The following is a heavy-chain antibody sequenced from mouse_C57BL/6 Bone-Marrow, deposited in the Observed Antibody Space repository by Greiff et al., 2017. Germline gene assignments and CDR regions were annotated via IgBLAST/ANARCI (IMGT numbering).Heavy chain of an antibody. D-gene: IGHD2-12*01. CDR1: GYTFTSYG. CDR3: APYNYDGAGLDY. CDR2: IYPRGGNT. J-gene: IGHJ2*01. Sequence: QVQLQQSGAELARPGASVKLSCKASGYTFTSYGISWVKQRTGQGLEWIGEIYPRGGNTYYNEKFKGKATLTADKSSSTAYMELRSLTAEYSAVYFCAPYNYDGAGLDYWGQGTTLTVSS. V-gene: IGHV1-81*01.